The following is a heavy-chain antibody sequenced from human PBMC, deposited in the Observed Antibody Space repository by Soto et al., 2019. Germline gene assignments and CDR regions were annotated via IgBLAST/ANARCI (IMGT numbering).Heavy chain of an antibody. CDR1: GYTFSSFY. CDR3: ARGLNDYSTSSGRRSAQRGYYYGMDV. CDR2: INPSGGDT. V-gene: IGHV1-46*01. Sequence: QVQLVQSGAEVKKPGASVKVSCKASGYTFSSFYMHWVRQAPGRGLEWMGIINPSGGDTGYGTKIQSRVTMTRDTSTSTVYIEVSSLRPDDTAVYYCARGLNDYSTSSGRRSAQRGYYYGMDVWGQGTTVTVS. D-gene: IGHD4-4*01. J-gene: IGHJ6*02.